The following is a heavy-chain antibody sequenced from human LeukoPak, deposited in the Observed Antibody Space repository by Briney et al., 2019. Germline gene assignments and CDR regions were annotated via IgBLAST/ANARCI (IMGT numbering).Heavy chain of an antibody. D-gene: IGHD6-13*01. CDR3: AREPGSSSSFDY. CDR2: ISYDGSNK. V-gene: IGHV3-30-3*01. CDR1: GFTFSSYA. J-gene: IGHJ4*02. Sequence: GGSLRLSCATSGFTFSSYAMHWVRQAPGKGLEWVAVISYDGSNKYYADSVKGRFTISRDNSKNTLYLQMNSLRAEDTAVYYCAREPGSSSSFDYWGRGTLVTVSS.